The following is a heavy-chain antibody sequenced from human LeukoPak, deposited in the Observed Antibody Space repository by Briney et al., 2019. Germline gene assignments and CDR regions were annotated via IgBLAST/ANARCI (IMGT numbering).Heavy chain of an antibody. J-gene: IGHJ4*02. Sequence: GESLKISCKGSGYSFATYWIAWVRQMPGKGLEWMGIIYPGDSDTRHSPSFQGQVTISADKSISTAYLQWSSLKASDTAMYYCTRRMVSTEELDYWGQGTLVTVSS. D-gene: IGHD5/OR15-5a*01. V-gene: IGHV5-51*01. CDR2: IYPGDSDT. CDR3: TRRMVSTEELDY. CDR1: GYSFATYW.